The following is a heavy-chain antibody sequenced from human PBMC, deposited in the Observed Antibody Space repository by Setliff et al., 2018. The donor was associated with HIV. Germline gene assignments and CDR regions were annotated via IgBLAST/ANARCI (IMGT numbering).Heavy chain of an antibody. CDR3: ARPAGMLLYPFDAFDI. D-gene: IGHD2-2*02. CDR1: GGTFSSYA. Sequence: ASVKVSCKASGGTFSSYAISWVRQAPGQGLEWMGGINAGNGNTKYSQKFQGRVTITRDTSASTAYMELSSLRSEDTAVYYCARPAGMLLYPFDAFDIWGQGTMVTVSS. J-gene: IGHJ3*02. CDR2: INAGNGNT. V-gene: IGHV1-3*01.